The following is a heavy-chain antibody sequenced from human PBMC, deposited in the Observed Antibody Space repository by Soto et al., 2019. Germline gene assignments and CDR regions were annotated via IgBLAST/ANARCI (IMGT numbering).Heavy chain of an antibody. CDR2: IYYSGST. D-gene: IGHD3-16*01. V-gene: IGHV4-59*01. CDR1: GGSLSSYY. Sequence: SETLSLTCTVSGGSLSSYYWSWIRQPPGKGLEWIGYIYYSGSTNYNPSLKSRVTISVDTSKNQFSLKLSSVTASDAPVCNLVSTWGAPHAYCGRGTLVTVSS. CDR3: VSTWGAPHAY. J-gene: IGHJ4*02.